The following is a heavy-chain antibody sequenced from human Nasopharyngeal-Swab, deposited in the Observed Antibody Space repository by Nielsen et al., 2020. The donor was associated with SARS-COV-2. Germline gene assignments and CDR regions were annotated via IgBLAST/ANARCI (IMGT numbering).Heavy chain of an antibody. J-gene: IGHJ4*02. V-gene: IGHV4-34*01. CDR3: AREGDIVATTYFDY. D-gene: IGHD5-12*01. Sequence: RQAPGKGLEWIGEINYSGSTNYNPSLKSRVTISVDTSKNQFSLKLSSVTAADTAVYYCAREGDIVATTYFDYWGQGTLVTVSS. CDR2: INYSGST.